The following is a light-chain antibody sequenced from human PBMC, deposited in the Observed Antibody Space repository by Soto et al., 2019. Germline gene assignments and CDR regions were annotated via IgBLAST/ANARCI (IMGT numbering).Light chain of an antibody. Sequence: EIVLTQFPCTLSLSPGDRATLSCRASQPVGSAYLAWYRQTLGQAPRPLIYTTSSRATGISDRFSGSGSGTEFTLTISRLEPEDFATYYCHQHSDSPWTFGQGTKVDIK. CDR2: TTS. CDR3: HQHSDSPWT. V-gene: IGKV3-20*01. CDR1: QPVGSAY. J-gene: IGKJ1*01.